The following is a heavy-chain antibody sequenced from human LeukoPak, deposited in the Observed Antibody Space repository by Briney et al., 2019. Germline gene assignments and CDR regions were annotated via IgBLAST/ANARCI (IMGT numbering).Heavy chain of an antibody. CDR2: IYPGDSDT. CDR1: GYSFTDYW. V-gene: IGHV5-51*01. J-gene: IGHJ3*02. CDR3: AKYYVVNTFDI. Sequence: GESLKISCKASGYSFTDYWIGWVRQMPGKGLEWVGLIYPGDSDTRYSPSFQGQVTMSADKSISTAYLQWSSLRASDTAMYYCAKYYVVNTFDIWGQGTMVTVSS. D-gene: IGHD3-10*02.